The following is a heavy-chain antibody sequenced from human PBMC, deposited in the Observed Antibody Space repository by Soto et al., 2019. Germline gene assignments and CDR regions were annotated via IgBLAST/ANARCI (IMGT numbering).Heavy chain of an antibody. Sequence: QVRLQESGPGLVKPSQTLSQTCTVSGASITSGHYYWTWIRQLPGKGLEWIGSIYNSETTHYNPSLTRRRTISIDTSANQFSLKLSSVTAADTAIYYCALALGPTTGLDYWGQGTLITVST. CDR1: GASITSGHYY. V-gene: IGHV4-31*04. CDR2: IYNSETT. D-gene: IGHD1-26*01. J-gene: IGHJ4*02. CDR3: ALALGPTTGLDY.